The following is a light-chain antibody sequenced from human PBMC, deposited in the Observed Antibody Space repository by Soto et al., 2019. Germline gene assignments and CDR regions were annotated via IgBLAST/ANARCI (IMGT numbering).Light chain of an antibody. CDR1: SSDVGGYNY. CDR2: DVS. CDR3: SSSTSSSTLGV. J-gene: IGLJ2*01. Sequence: QSALTQPASVSGSPGQSITISCTGTSSDVGGYNYVSWYQQHPGKAPKLMIYDVSNRPSGVSNRFSGSKSGNTASLTISGRQAEDEADYYCSSSTSSSTLGVFGGGTKLTVL. V-gene: IGLV2-14*01.